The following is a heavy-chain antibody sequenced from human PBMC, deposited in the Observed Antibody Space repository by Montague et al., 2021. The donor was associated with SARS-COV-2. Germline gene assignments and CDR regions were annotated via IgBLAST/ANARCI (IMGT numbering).Heavy chain of an antibody. CDR1: GFTFSSYA. CDR2: ISYDGSNK. D-gene: IGHD3-22*01. CDR3: ARALDITMIVVVNYYGMDV. J-gene: IGHJ6*02. Sequence: RLSWSASGFTFSSYAMHWVRQAPGKGLEWVAVISYDGSNKYYADSVEGRFTISRDNSKNTLYLQTNSLRAEDTAVYYCARALDITMIVVVNYYGMDVWGQGTTVTVSS. V-gene: IGHV3-30-3*01.